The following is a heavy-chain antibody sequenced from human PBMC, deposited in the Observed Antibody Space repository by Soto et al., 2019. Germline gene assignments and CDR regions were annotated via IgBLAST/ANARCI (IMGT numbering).Heavy chain of an antibody. CDR1: GFTFSDYY. Sequence: PGGPLRLSCAASGFTFSDYYMSWIRQATGKGLEWVSDISSSSSYTNYADSVKGRFTISRDNAKNTLYLQMNSLRAEDTAVYYCAKRRGYSGYHYFDYWGQGTLVTVSS. CDR3: AKRRGYSGYHYFDY. J-gene: IGHJ4*02. D-gene: IGHD5-12*01. V-gene: IGHV3-11*03. CDR2: ISSSSSYT.